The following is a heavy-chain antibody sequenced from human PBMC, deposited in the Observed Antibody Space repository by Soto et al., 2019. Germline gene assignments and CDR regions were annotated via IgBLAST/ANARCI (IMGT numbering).Heavy chain of an antibody. CDR3: ARSSSWYKGYFDY. CDR1: GFTFSSYA. J-gene: IGHJ4*02. CDR2: ISYDGSNK. D-gene: IGHD6-13*01. V-gene: IGHV3-30-3*01. Sequence: QVQLVESGGGVVQPGRSLRLSCAASGFTFSSYAMRWVRQAPGKGLEWVAVISYDGSNKYYADSVKGRFTISRDNSKNTLYLQMNSLRAEDTAVYYCARSSSWYKGYFDYWGQGTLVTVSS.